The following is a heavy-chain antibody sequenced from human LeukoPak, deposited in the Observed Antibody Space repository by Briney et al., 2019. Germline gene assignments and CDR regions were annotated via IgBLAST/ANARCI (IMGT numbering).Heavy chain of an antibody. CDR3: ARVDYDSSGYYTYFDY. CDR1: GGSISSGDYY. J-gene: IGHJ4*02. Sequence: PSQTLSLTCTVSGGSISSGDYYWSWIRQPPGKGLEWIGYIYYSGSTNYNPSLKSRVTISIDTSKNQFSLKLTSVTAADTAVYYCARVDYDSSGYYTYFDYWGQGTLVTVSS. V-gene: IGHV4-30-4*01. D-gene: IGHD3-22*01. CDR2: IYYSGST.